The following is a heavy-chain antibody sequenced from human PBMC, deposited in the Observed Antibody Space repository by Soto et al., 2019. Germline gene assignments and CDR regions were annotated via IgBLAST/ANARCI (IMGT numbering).Heavy chain of an antibody. Sequence: QLQLQESGPGLVKPSETLSLTCTVSGGSISSSSYYWGWIRQPPGKGLEWIGSIYYRGSTYYNPSLKSRVTISVDTSKNQFSLTLSSVTAADTAVYYCASTPLYNWNRKYYFDYWGQGTLVTVSS. D-gene: IGHD1-20*01. CDR1: GGSISSSSYY. V-gene: IGHV4-39*01. CDR3: ASTPLYNWNRKYYFDY. CDR2: IYYRGST. J-gene: IGHJ4*02.